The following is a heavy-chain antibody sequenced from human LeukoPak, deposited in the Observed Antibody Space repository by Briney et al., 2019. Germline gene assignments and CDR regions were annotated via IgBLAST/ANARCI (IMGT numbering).Heavy chain of an antibody. CDR1: GFTFSSYG. D-gene: IGHD5-18*01. V-gene: IGHV3-30*02. CDR2: IRYEGSNK. CDR3: AKVDSYGYQGLDY. Sequence: GGALRLSCAASGFTFSSYGMHWVRQAPGKGVGWGAFIRYEGSNKYYADSVKGRVTISRDNSKNTLYLQMNSLRAEDTAVYYCAKVDSYGYQGLDYWGQGTLVTVSS. J-gene: IGHJ4*02.